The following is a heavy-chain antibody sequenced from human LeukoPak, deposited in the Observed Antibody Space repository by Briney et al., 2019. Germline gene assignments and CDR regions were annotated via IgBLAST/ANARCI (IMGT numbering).Heavy chain of an antibody. CDR3: AKAGSSGWYVSLADY. CDR1: GFTFSSYA. CDR2: ISGSGGST. J-gene: IGHJ4*02. D-gene: IGHD6-19*01. V-gene: IGHV3-23*01. Sequence: GGSLRLPCAASGFTFSSYAMSWVRQAPGKGLEWVSAISGSGGSTYYADSGKGRFTISRDSSKNTLYLQMNSLRAEDTAVYYCAKAGSSGWYVSLADYWGQGTLVTVSS.